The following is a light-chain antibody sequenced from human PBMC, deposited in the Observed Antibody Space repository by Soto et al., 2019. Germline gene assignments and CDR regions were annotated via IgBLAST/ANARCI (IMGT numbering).Light chain of an antibody. CDR2: GAS. J-gene: IGKJ4*01. CDR1: QSVSNY. Sequence: EIVMTQSPATLSVSPGERATLSCRASQSVSNYLAWHQQKPGQAPRLLIYGASTRATGIPARFSGGGSETEFTLTISSLQSEDFAVYYCQQYHNWPPLTFGGGTKVEIK. CDR3: QQYHNWPPLT. V-gene: IGKV3-15*01.